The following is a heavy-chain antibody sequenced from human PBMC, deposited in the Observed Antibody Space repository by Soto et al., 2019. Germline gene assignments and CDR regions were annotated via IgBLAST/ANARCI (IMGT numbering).Heavy chain of an antibody. CDR2: IIPIFGTA. Sequence: SVKVSCKASGGTFSSYAISWVRQAPGQGLEWMGGIIPIFGTANYAQKFQGRVTITADESTSTAYMELSSLRSEDTAVYYCAREGSVYSGYDSNDYWGQGTLVTVSS. CDR3: AREGSVYSGYDSNDY. J-gene: IGHJ4*02. CDR1: GGTFSSYA. V-gene: IGHV1-69*13. D-gene: IGHD5-12*01.